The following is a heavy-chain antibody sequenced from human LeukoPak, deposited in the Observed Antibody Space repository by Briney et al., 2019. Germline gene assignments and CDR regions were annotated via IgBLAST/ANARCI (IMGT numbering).Heavy chain of an antibody. CDR1: GYTFTSYG. CDR2: ISAYNGNT. Sequence: VASVKVSCKASGYTFTSYGISWVRQAPGQGLEWMGWISAYNGNTNYAQKLQGRVTMTTDTSTSTAYMELRSLRSEDTAVYYCATGDPAVTTAYWGQGTLVTVSS. J-gene: IGHJ4*02. V-gene: IGHV1-18*01. CDR3: ATGDPAVTTAY. D-gene: IGHD4-11*01.